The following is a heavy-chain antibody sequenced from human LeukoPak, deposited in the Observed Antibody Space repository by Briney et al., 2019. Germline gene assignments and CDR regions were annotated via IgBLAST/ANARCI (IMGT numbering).Heavy chain of an antibody. V-gene: IGHV3-64D*06. D-gene: IGHD3-10*01. CDR1: GFTFTDYS. CDR2: INKNGGST. CDR3: VKDEGGGSGRLYFDY. J-gene: IGHJ4*02. Sequence: PWGSLRLSCSASGFTFTDYSMHWVRQAPGKGLECVSAINKNGGSTSYADSVKGRFTISRDNYKNTLYLQMSSLRAEDTAVYYCVKDEGGGSGRLYFDYWGQGTLVTVSS.